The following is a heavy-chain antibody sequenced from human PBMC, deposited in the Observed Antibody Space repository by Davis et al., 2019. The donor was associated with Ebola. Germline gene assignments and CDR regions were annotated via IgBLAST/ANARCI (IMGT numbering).Heavy chain of an antibody. CDR1: GGSISSSNW. Sequence: MPSETLSLTCAVSGGSISSSNWWSWVRQPPGKGLEWIGEIYHSGSTNYNPSLKSRVTISVDKSKNQFSLKLSSVTAADTAVYYCARDSSSWYEGNWFDPWGQGTLVTVSS. CDR2: IYHSGST. V-gene: IGHV4-4*02. CDR3: ARDSSSWYEGNWFDP. D-gene: IGHD6-13*01. J-gene: IGHJ5*02.